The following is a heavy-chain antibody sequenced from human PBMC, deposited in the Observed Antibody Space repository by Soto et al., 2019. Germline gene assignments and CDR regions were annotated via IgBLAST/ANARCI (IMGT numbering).Heavy chain of an antibody. CDR1: GFTFSSYA. Sequence: EVQLLESGGGLVQPGGSLRLSWAASGFTFSSYAMNWVRQAPGKGLEWVSVISGSGGSTYYADSVKGRFTISRDNSKNTLYLQMNSLRAEDTAVYYCARRSSGWYFDYWAQGTLVTVSS. D-gene: IGHD6-19*01. J-gene: IGHJ4*02. CDR2: ISGSGGST. V-gene: IGHV3-23*01. CDR3: ARRSSGWYFDY.